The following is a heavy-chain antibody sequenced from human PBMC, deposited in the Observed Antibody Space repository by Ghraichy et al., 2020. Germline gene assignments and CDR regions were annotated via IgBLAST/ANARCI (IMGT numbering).Heavy chain of an antibody. V-gene: IGHV4-59*01. D-gene: IGHD6-6*01. J-gene: IGHJ3*02. CDR1: GGSISSYY. Sequence: PETLSLTCTVSGGSISSYYWTWIRQPPGKGLEWIGYVYYSGSTNYNPSLKSRVTISVDTSKNQFSLKLSSATAADTAVYYCVRRIAVRPMYAFDIWGQGTMVTVSS. CDR3: VRRIAVRPMYAFDI. CDR2: VYYSGST.